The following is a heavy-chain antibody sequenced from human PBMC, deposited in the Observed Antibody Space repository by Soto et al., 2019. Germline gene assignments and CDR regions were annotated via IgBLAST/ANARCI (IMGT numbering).Heavy chain of an antibody. V-gene: IGHV4-34*01. J-gene: IGHJ6*02. D-gene: IGHD6-6*01. CDR2: INHSGST. CDR1: GGSFSGYY. Sequence: PSETLSLTCAVYGGSFSGYYWSWIRQPPGKGLEWIGEINHSGSTNYNPSLKSRVTISVDTSKNQFSLKLSSVAAADTAVYYCARGRRVAARPYYYYGMDVWGQGTTVTASS. CDR3: ARGRRVAARPYYYYGMDV.